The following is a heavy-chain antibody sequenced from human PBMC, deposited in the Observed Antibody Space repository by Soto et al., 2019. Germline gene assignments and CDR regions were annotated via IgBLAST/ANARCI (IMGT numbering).Heavy chain of an antibody. Sequence: GSLRLSCAASGFTFSIYAMSWVRQAPGKGLEWVSALSGTDGSTYYADSVKGRFTISRDNSKSTLYLQMNSLRAEDTAIYYCATLGYCNSISCSVAYWGQGTLVTVSS. D-gene: IGHD2-2*01. CDR1: GFTFSIYA. CDR3: ATLGYCNSISCSVAY. V-gene: IGHV3-23*01. CDR2: LSGTDGST. J-gene: IGHJ4*02.